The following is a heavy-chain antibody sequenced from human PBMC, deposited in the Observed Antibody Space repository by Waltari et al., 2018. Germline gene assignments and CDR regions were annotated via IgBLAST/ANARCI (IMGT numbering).Heavy chain of an antibody. Sequence: QVQLVESGGGVVQPGRSLRLSCAASGFTFSSYGMHWVRQAPGKGLGCVAVISYDGSNKYYADSVKGRFTISRDNSKNTLYLQMNSLRAEDTAVYYCATGTYYYDSSGYRDYWGQGTLVTVSS. V-gene: IGHV3-30*03. CDR1: GFTFSSYG. CDR3: ATGTYYYDSSGYRDY. D-gene: IGHD3-22*01. J-gene: IGHJ4*02. CDR2: ISYDGSNK.